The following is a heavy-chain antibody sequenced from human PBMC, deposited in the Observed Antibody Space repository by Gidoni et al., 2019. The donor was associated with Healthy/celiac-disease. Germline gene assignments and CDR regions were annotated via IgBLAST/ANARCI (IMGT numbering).Heavy chain of an antibody. Sequence: EVQLVQSGADVKKPGESLKISCKGSGYSFTSYWIGWVRQMPGKGLEWMGIIYPGDSDTRYSPSFQGQVTISADKSISTAYLQWSSLKASDTAMYYSARHGSAGDSSPAYGMDVWGQGTTVTVSS. CDR1: GYSFTSYW. V-gene: IGHV5-51*01. CDR2: IYPGDSDT. J-gene: IGHJ6*02. CDR3: ARHGSAGDSSPAYGMDV. D-gene: IGHD3-22*01.